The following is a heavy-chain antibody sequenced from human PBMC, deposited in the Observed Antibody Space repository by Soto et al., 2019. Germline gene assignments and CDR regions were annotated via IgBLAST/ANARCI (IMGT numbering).Heavy chain of an antibody. CDR2: ISAYNGNT. D-gene: IGHD3-22*01. CDR3: ARDGQLVLYYDSSGYYFDY. V-gene: IGHV1-18*01. Sequence: ASVKVSCKASGYTFTSYGISWVRQAPGQGLEWMGWISAYNGNTNYAQRLQGRVTMTTDTSTSTAYMELRSLRSDDTAVYYCARDGQLVLYYDSSGYYFDYWGQGTLVTVSS. J-gene: IGHJ4*02. CDR1: GYTFTSYG.